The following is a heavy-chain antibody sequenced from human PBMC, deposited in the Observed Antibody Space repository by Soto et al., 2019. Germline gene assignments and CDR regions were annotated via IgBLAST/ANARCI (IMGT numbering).Heavy chain of an antibody. J-gene: IGHJ6*02. CDR1: GYTFNKYG. CDR2: ISAFNDYT. CDR3: ARSGEQWLVTAGMDV. V-gene: IGHV1-18*01. Sequence: ASVKVSCKASGYTFNKYGFNWVRQAPGQGLEWMGRISAFNDYTNLAQKFQGRVTITADKSTSTAYMELSSLRSEDTAVYYCARSGEQWLVTAGMDVWGQGTTVTVSS. D-gene: IGHD6-19*01.